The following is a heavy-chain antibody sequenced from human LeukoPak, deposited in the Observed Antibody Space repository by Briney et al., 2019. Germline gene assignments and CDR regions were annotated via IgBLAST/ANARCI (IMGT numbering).Heavy chain of an antibody. Sequence: PGGPLRLSCAASGFTFSSHRMNWVRQAPGKGLEWVSYISSSSSTIYYADSVKGRFTISRDNAKNSLYLQMNSLRDEDTAVYYCARGDSSGYGPDHWGQGTLVPVSS. D-gene: IGHD3-22*01. CDR1: GFTFSSHR. V-gene: IGHV3-48*02. J-gene: IGHJ5*02. CDR3: ARGDSSGYGPDH. CDR2: ISSSSSTI.